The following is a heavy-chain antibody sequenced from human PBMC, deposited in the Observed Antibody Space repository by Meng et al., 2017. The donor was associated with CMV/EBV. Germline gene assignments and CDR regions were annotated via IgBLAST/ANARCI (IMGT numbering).Heavy chain of an antibody. V-gene: IGHV4-4*07. CDR2: IYTSGST. J-gene: IGHJ5*02. CDR1: GGAISSYY. D-gene: IGHD2-15*01. Sequence: VHRQGSGPGLVKPSETLSLTCTVSGGAISSYYWIWIRQPSGKGLEWIGRIYTSGSTNYNPSLKSRVTMSVDTSKNQFALKLSSVTAADTAVYYCARSMVVAGDWFDPWGQGTLVTVSS. CDR3: ARSMVVAGDWFDP.